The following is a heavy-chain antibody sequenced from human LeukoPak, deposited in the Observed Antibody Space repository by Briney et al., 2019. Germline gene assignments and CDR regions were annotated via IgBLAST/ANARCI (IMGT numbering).Heavy chain of an antibody. CDR2: INPAGSDA. J-gene: IGHJ4*02. V-gene: IGHV3-74*01. Sequence: GGSLRLSCAASGFTFSDFWMHWVRQGPGEGLVWVARINPAGSDATYADSVKGRFTISRDNAKNTLYLQMNSLRVGDTAIYYCGRFVSGNYGRGDHWGQGTLVTVSS. D-gene: IGHD1-26*01. CDR1: GFTFSDFW. CDR3: GRFVSGNYGRGDH.